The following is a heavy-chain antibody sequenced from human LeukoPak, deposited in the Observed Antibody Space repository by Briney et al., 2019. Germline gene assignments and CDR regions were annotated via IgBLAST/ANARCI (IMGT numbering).Heavy chain of an antibody. J-gene: IGHJ4*02. D-gene: IGHD3-22*01. V-gene: IGHV3-30*18. CDR3: AKDYDSSGYYYVPPGFDY. Sequence: GGSLRLSCAASGFTFSSYWMSWVRQAPGKGLEWVAVISYDGSNKYYADSVKGRFTISRDNSKNTLYLQMNSLRAEDTAVYYCAKDYDSSGYYYVPPGFDYWGQGTLVTVSS. CDR1: GFTFSSYW. CDR2: ISYDGSNK.